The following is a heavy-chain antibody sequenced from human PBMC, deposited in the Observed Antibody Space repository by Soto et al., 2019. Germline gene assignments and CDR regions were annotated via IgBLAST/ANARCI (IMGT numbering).Heavy chain of an antibody. Sequence: ASVKVSCKASGYTFTGYYMHWVRQAPGQGLEWMGWVNPNSGGTNYAQKFQGRVTMTRDTSISTAYMELSRLRSDDTAVYYCASWGLTGTTNYYYYGMDVWGQGTTVTVSS. CDR1: GYTFTGYY. CDR2: VNPNSGGT. V-gene: IGHV1-2*02. CDR3: ASWGLTGTTNYYYYGMDV. D-gene: IGHD1-7*01. J-gene: IGHJ6*02.